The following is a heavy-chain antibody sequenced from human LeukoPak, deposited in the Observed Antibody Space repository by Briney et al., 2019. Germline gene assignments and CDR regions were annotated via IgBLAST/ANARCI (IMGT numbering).Heavy chain of an antibody. CDR1: GFTFGSYG. CDR3: AKDVDPFGSGSYVEGFDY. V-gene: IGHV3-30*18. CDR2: ISYDGSNK. Sequence: GRSLRLSCAASGFTFGSYGMHWVRQAPGKGLEWVAVISYDGSNKYYADSVKGRFTISRDNSKNTLYLQMNSLRAEDTAVYYCAKDVDPFGSGSYVEGFDYWGQGTLVTVSS. J-gene: IGHJ4*02. D-gene: IGHD3-10*01.